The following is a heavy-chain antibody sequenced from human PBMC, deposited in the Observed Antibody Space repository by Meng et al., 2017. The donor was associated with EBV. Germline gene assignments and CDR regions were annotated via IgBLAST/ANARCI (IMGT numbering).Heavy chain of an antibody. Sequence: QVQLLQSGVEVEKLGSSGKVSGRVSGDIFTNLAYTWVRQVPGKGLEWMGGFVPILGAANYAQKFQGRLTITADKSTTTAFMELRSLRVDDTAVYFCARDGIAVPGGSNWFDPWGQGTLVTVAS. CDR1: GDIFTNLA. V-gene: IGHV1-69*06. D-gene: IGHD6-19*01. J-gene: IGHJ5*02. CDR2: FVPILGAA. CDR3: ARDGIAVPGGSNWFDP.